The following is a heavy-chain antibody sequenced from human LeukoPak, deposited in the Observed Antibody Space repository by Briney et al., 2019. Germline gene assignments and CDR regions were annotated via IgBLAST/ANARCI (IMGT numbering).Heavy chain of an antibody. J-gene: IGHJ3*02. CDR3: ARDRDSGSYYEGDAFDI. D-gene: IGHD1-26*01. CDR2: ISTYNDNT. Sequence: ASVKVSCKASGYTFTSYGISWVRQAPGQGLEWMGWISTYNDNTHYAQKLQGGVTMTTDTSMSTAYMELRSLRSDDTAIYYCARDRDSGSYYEGDAFDIWGQGTMVTVSS. V-gene: IGHV1-18*01. CDR1: GYTFTSYG.